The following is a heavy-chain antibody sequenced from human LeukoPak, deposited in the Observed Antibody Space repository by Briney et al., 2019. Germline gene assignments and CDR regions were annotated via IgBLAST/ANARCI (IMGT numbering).Heavy chain of an antibody. CDR2: IIPIFGTA. CDR3: ARAGVDGYDLYDY. D-gene: IGHD5-24*01. V-gene: IGHV1-69*01. CDR1: GGTFSSYA. J-gene: IGHJ4*02. Sequence: SVKVSCKASGGTFSSYAISWVRQAPGQGLEWMGGIIPIFGTANYAQKFQGRVTITADESTSTAYMELSSLRSEDTAVYYCARAGVDGYDLYDYWGQGTLVTVSS.